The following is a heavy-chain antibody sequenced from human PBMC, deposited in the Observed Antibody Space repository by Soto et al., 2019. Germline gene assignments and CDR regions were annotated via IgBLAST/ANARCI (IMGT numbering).Heavy chain of an antibody. CDR3: ARHRPACTAGSCYSFFCGR. CDR1: GGTFSSYA. J-gene: IGHJ1*01. V-gene: IGHV1-69*13. CDR2: IIPIFGTA. Sequence: ASVKVSCKASGGTFSSYAISWVRQAPGQGLEWMGGIIPIFGTANYAQKFQGRVTITADESTSTAYMELSSLRSEDKAAYYFARHRPACTAGSCYSFFCGRWGRGTMVTVSS. D-gene: IGHD2-15*01.